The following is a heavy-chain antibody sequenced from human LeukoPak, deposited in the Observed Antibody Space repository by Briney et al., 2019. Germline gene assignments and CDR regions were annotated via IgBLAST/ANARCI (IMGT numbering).Heavy chain of an antibody. V-gene: IGHV3-11*01. CDR3: ARDRRPSSWLGVGP. D-gene: IGHD6-13*01. Sequence: PGGSLRLSCVASGFTFSDHYMSWIRQAPGKGLEWISYISNDGTTIYYADSVKGRFTISRDNAKNSLHLQMNSLRAGDTAMYYCARDRRPSSWLGVGPWGQGTLVTVSS. CDR2: ISNDGTTI. CDR1: GFTFSDHY. J-gene: IGHJ5*02.